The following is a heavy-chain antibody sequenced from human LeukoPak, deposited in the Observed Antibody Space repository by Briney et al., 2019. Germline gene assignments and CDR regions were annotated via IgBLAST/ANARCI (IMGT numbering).Heavy chain of an antibody. CDR1: GGSISSYY. Sequence: PSETLSLTCTVSGGSISSYYWSWIRQPPGKGLEWIGYIYYSGRTNYTPSLKSRVTISVDTSKNQFSLKLSSVTAADTAVYYCAREGGLGYSYGYGLDAFDIWGQGTMVTVSS. CDR3: AREGGLGYSYGYGLDAFDI. V-gene: IGHV4-59*01. D-gene: IGHD5-18*01. CDR2: IYYSGRT. J-gene: IGHJ3*02.